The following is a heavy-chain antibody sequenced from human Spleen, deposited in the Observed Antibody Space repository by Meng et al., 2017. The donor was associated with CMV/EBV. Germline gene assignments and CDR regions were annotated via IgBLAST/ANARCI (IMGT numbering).Heavy chain of an antibody. D-gene: IGHD3-16*01. V-gene: IGHV2-5*01. CDR3: AHRTFAWGNY. CDR2: IYWNGDE. Sequence: LTCAFSGFSFSTCGVGLSWLRQPPGKALDWVAVIYWNGDERYTPSLKGRLTITTDTYKDAVVLTMTTMDPVDTATYYCAHRTFAWGNYWGQGTLVTVSS. CDR1: GFSFSTCGVG. J-gene: IGHJ4*02.